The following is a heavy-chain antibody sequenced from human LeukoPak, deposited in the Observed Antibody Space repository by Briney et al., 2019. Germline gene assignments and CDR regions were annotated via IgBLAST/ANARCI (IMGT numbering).Heavy chain of an antibody. CDR1: GFTFSSYA. CDR2: ISSNGGST. D-gene: IGHD6-19*01. V-gene: IGHV3-64*01. Sequence: GGSLRLSCAASGFTFSSYAMHWVRQAPGKGLEYVSAISSNGGSTYYANSVKGRFTISRDNSKNTLYLQMGSLRAEDMAVYYCALAVAGPHWGQGTLVTVSS. J-gene: IGHJ4*02. CDR3: ALAVAGPH.